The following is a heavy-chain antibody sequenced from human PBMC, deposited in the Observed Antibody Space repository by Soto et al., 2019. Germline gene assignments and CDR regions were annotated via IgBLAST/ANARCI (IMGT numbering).Heavy chain of an antibody. CDR3: ANDGIQLWSYYYGMDV. CDR2: ISYDGSNE. D-gene: IGHD5-18*01. V-gene: IGHV3-30*18. CDR1: GFTFSSYG. J-gene: IGHJ6*02. Sequence: QVQLVESGGGVVQPGRSLRLSCAASGFTFSSYGMHWVRQAPGKGLEWVAVISYDGSNEYYADSVKGRFTISRDNSKNTLYLQMNSLRAEDTAVYYCANDGIQLWSYYYGMDVWGQGTTVTVSS.